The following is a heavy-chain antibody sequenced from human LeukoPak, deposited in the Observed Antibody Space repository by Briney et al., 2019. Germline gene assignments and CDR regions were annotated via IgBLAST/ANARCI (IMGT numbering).Heavy chain of an antibody. J-gene: IGHJ6*02. CDR3: ARTSCSTGCDNGLDV. CDR2: TYYRSKWYN. CDR1: GDSVSSNSAA. D-gene: IGHD2-2*01. Sequence: SQTLSLTCVISGDSVSSNSAAWNWIRQSPSRGLEWLGRTYYRSKWYNDYAVSVKSRIIIDPDTSKNQFSLQLNSVTPEDTAVYYCARTSCSTGCDNGLDVWGQGTTVTVSS. V-gene: IGHV6-1*01.